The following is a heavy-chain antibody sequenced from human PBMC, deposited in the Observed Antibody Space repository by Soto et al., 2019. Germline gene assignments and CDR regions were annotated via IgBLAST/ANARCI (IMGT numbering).Heavy chain of an antibody. CDR3: AKYSARRFDY. CDR1: GITFSSYS. D-gene: IGHD2-15*01. CDR2: ISFDGSHK. V-gene: IGHV3-30*18. J-gene: IGHJ4*02. Sequence: QVVLLESGGGVVEPGRSLRLSCVTSGITFSSYSMHWVRQAPGKGLEWVSSISFDGSHKNYADSVRGRLTISRDNSKNSLFLQMTGLRGEDAAVSRFAKYSARRFDYWGQGTLVTVS.